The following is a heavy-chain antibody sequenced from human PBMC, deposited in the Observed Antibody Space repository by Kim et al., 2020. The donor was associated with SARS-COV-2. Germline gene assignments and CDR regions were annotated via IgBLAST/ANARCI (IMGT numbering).Heavy chain of an antibody. V-gene: IGHV3-43*01. J-gene: IGHJ6*02. CDR2: ISWDGGST. CDR3: AKDSLYCSGGSCYDYYYGMDV. Sequence: GGSLRLSCAASGFTFDDYTMHWVRQAPGKGLEWVSLISWDGGSTYYADSVKGRFTISRDNSKNSLYLQMNSLRTEDTALYYCAKDSLYCSGGSCYDYYYGMDVWGQGTTVTVAS. D-gene: IGHD2-15*01. CDR1: GFTFDDYT.